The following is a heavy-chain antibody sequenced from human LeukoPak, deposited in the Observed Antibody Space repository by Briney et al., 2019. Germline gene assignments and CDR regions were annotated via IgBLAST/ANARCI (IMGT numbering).Heavy chain of an antibody. D-gene: IGHD4-17*01. V-gene: IGHV3-21*01. CDR1: GLTFSSYT. Sequence: GGCLRLSCAASGLTFSSYTMNWVRQAPGERLEWVSSITGSGSDTYYADSVKGRFTISRDNAKNSLYLQMNSLRADDTAVYYCARDVYGDYANDYWGQGTLVTVSS. CDR2: ITGSGSDT. CDR3: ARDVYGDYANDY. J-gene: IGHJ4*02.